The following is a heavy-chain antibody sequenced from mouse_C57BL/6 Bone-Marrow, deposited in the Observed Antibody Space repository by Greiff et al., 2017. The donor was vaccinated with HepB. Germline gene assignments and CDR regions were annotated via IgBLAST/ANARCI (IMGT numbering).Heavy chain of an antibody. V-gene: IGHV1-75*01. Sequence: QVQLQQSGPELVKPGASVKISCKASGYTFTDYYINWVKQRPGQGLEWIGWIFPGSGSTYYNEKFKGKATLTVDKSSSTAYMLLSSLTSEDSAVYFCARCVGSGYVYYAMDYWGQGTSVTVSS. CDR2: IFPGSGST. CDR3: ARCVGSGYVYYAMDY. J-gene: IGHJ4*01. CDR1: GYTFTDYY. D-gene: IGHD3-2*02.